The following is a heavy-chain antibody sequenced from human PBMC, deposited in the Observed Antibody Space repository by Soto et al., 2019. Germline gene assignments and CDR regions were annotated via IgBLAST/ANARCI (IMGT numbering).Heavy chain of an antibody. CDR3: ARGPERSYDFWSGYYR. J-gene: IGHJ5*02. CDR1: GGTFSSYA. Sequence: GASVKVSCKASGGTFSSYAITWVRQAPGQGLEWMGGIIPIFGTTNYAQKFQTRVTITADESTSTAYMELSGLRSEDTAVYYCARGPERSYDFWSGYYRWGQGTLVTVS. D-gene: IGHD3-3*01. CDR2: IIPIFGTT. V-gene: IGHV1-69*13.